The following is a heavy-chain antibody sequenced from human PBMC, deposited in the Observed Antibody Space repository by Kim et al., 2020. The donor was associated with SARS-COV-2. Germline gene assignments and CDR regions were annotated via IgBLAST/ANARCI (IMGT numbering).Heavy chain of an antibody. CDR3: AREFFMVATVSFDY. V-gene: IGHV3-7*03. Sequence: VDSVKGRFTISRDNAKNSLYLQMNSLRAEDTAVYYCAREFFMVATVSFDYWGQGTLVTVSS. J-gene: IGHJ4*02. D-gene: IGHD5-12*01.